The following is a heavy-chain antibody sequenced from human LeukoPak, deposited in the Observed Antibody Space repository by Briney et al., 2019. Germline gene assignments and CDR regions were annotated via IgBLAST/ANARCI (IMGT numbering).Heavy chain of an antibody. V-gene: IGHV3-64D*08. CDR3: GLAAYYYDSSGSDDAFDI. CDR2: ISGNGGST. CDR1: GFNFNNYA. D-gene: IGHD3-22*01. J-gene: IGHJ3*02. Sequence: TGGSLRLSCSASGFNFNNYAMNWVRQAPGKGLEYVSAISGNGGSTYYADSVKGRCTISRDNSKNTLYLQMSSLRAEDTAVYYCGLAAYYYDSSGSDDAFDIWGQGTMVIVSS.